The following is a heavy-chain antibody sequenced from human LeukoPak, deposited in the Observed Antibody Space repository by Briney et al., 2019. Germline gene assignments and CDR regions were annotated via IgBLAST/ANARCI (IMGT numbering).Heavy chain of an antibody. Sequence: SETLSLTCTVSGDSISSSSYYWGWIRQPPGKGLEWIGSIYYSGSTSYNPSLKSRVTIYVDTSKNQFSLKLSSVTATDTAVYYCAKEGTVYSSGRQDYWGQGTLVTVSS. V-gene: IGHV4-39*02. CDR2: IYYSGST. J-gene: IGHJ4*02. CDR1: GDSISSSSYY. D-gene: IGHD6-19*01. CDR3: AKEGTVYSSGRQDY.